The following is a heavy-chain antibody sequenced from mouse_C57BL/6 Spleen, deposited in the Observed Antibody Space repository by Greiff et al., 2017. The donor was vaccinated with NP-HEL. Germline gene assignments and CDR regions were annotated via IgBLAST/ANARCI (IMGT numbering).Heavy chain of an antibody. CDR1: GYAFSSSW. CDR3: ATHYYGSSYLYYFDY. V-gene: IGHV1-82*01. D-gene: IGHD1-1*01. J-gene: IGHJ2*01. Sequence: VKLQESGPELVKPGASVKISCKASGYAFSSSWMNWVKQRPGKGLEWIGRIYPGDGDTNYNGKFKGKATLTADKSSSTAYMQLSSLTSEDSAVYFCATHYYGSSYLYYFDYWGQGTTLTVSS. CDR2: IYPGDGDT.